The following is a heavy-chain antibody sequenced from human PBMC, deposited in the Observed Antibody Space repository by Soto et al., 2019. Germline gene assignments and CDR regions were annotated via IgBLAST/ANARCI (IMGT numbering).Heavy chain of an antibody. CDR3: ARHPERIAQIGWFDP. Sequence: GGSLRLSCAASGFTFSSYSMNWVRQAPGKGLEWVSYISSSSSTIYYADSVKGRFTISRDNAKNSLYLQMNSLRAEDTAVYYCARHPERIAQIGWFDPWGQGTLVTVPS. D-gene: IGHD6-13*01. J-gene: IGHJ5*02. V-gene: IGHV3-48*01. CDR2: ISSSSSTI. CDR1: GFTFSSYS.